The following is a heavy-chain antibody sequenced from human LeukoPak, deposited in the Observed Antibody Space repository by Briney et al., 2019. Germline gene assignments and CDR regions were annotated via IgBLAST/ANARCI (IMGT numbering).Heavy chain of an antibody. D-gene: IGHD2-15*01. CDR3: GGRVVATLGAAFDI. CDR1: GYTFSNYG. V-gene: IGHV1-18*01. J-gene: IGHJ3*02. CDR2: VSAYNGNK. Sequence: GASVKVSCKASGYTFSNYGVSWVRQAPGQGLEWMGWVSAYNGNKHYAQKFQGRVIMTTDTYTSTAYVELRRLTSDAAAVYSSGGRVVATLGAAFDIWGQGTMVTVSS.